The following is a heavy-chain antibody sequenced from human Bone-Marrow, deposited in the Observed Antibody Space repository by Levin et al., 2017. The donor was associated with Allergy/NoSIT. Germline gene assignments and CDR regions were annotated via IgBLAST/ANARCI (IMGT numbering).Heavy chain of an antibody. D-gene: IGHD2-21*01. V-gene: IGHV3-11*01. Sequence: GESLKISCAASGFIFSDYYMSWIRQAPGKGLEWISFITNSGKTNFYADSVKGRFTVSRDNNSLHLQLNTLKVEDTAVYYCARNCEYGDFSYGMDVWGQGTTVTVSS. J-gene: IGHJ6*02. CDR1: GFIFSDYY. CDR2: ITNSGKTN. CDR3: ARNCEYGDFSYGMDV.